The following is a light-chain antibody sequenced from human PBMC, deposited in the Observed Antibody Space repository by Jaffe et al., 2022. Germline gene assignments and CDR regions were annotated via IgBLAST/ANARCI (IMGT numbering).Light chain of an antibody. V-gene: IGKV3-20*01. J-gene: IGKJ2*01. CDR1: QDISSSY. CDR2: GAS. CDR3: QQYGRSPYT. Sequence: EIVLTQSPGTLSLSPGERATLSCRASQDISSSYLAWYQQKPGQAPRLLIHGASSRATGIPDRISGSGSGADFTLMISRLEPEDVAVYYCQQYGRSPYTFGQGTKLEIK.